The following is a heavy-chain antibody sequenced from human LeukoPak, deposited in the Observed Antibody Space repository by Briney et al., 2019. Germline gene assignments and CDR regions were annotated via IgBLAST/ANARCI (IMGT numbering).Heavy chain of an antibody. CDR3: ARGSSSSSWYFDY. J-gene: IGHJ4*02. V-gene: IGHV6-1*01. CDR2: TYYRSKWYN. Sequence: SQTLSLTCAISGDSVSSNSATRTWVRQSPSSGLEWLGRTYYRSKWYNDYAVSVKSRITINPDTSKNQFSLHLNSVTPEDTAVYYCARGSSSSSWYFDYWGQGTLVTVSS. D-gene: IGHD6-13*01. CDR1: GDSVSSNSAT.